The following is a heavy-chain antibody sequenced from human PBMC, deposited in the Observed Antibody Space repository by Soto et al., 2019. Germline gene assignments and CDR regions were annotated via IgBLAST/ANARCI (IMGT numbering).Heavy chain of an antibody. CDR1: GFTFSSYS. Sequence: EVQLVESGGGLVQPGGSLRLSCVASGFTFSSYSLNWVRQAPGKGLEWVSYISSSSGTIYYADSVKGRFTISRDNAENSLYLQMNSLRDDDTAVYYCAREDPWSANADAMDVWGPGTTVTVSS. V-gene: IGHV3-48*02. J-gene: IGHJ6*02. CDR2: ISSSSGTI. D-gene: IGHD3-3*01. CDR3: AREDPWSANADAMDV.